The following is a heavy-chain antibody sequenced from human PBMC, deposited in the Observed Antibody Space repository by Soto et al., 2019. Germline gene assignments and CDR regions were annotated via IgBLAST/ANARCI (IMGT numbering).Heavy chain of an antibody. V-gene: IGHV3-30-3*01. D-gene: IGHD3-9*01. CDR2: ISYDGSNK. J-gene: IGHJ4*02. CDR3: ARVPSNYDPLTGYPAYYFDD. Sequence: GGSLRLSCAASGFTFSSYAVHWVRQAPGKGLEWVAVISYDGSNKYYADSVKGRFTISRDNSTSTAYMDLSSLRSEDTAFYYCARVPSNYDPLTGYPAYYFDDWGQGTLVTVSS. CDR1: GFTFSSYA.